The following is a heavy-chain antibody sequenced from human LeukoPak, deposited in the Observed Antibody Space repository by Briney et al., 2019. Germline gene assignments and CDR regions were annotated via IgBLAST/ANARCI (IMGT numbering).Heavy chain of an antibody. V-gene: IGHV4-4*02. CDR3: ARHRILGMLNAFDI. J-gene: IGHJ3*02. CDR1: GGSISSSNW. D-gene: IGHD7-27*01. CDR2: IYHSGST. Sequence: SGTLSLTCAVSGGSISSSNWWSWVRQPPGKGLEWIGEIYHSGSTNYNPSLKSRVTISVDKSMSTAYLQWRSLKASDTAMYYCARHRILGMLNAFDIWGQGTMVTVSS.